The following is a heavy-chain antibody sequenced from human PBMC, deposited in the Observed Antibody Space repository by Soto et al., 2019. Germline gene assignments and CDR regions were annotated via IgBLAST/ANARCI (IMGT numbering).Heavy chain of an antibody. CDR1: GYSFTIYW. V-gene: IGHV5-10-1*04. Sequence: PGESLKISCKGSGYSFTIYWISWVRQMPGKGLEWMGRIDPSDSYTNYSPSFQGQVTFSVDKSINTAYLHWTSLKASDTAIYYCAIQHPLDSSAWYNWGQGTLVTVSS. D-gene: IGHD6-19*01. CDR3: AIQHPLDSSAWYN. J-gene: IGHJ4*02. CDR2: IDPSDSYT.